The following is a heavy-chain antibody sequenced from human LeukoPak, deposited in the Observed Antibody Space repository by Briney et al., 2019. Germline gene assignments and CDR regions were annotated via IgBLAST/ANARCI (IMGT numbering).Heavy chain of an antibody. J-gene: IGHJ3*02. V-gene: IGHV5-51*01. Sequence: GASLQISCKGSGSSFTSYWIGWVRQLPGKGLEWMGIIYPGDSDTRYSPSFQGQVTISADKSISTAYLQWSSLKASDTAMYYCAREFRTKWELRRRDAFDIWGQGTMVTVSS. CDR3: AREFRTKWELRRRDAFDI. D-gene: IGHD1-26*01. CDR1: GSSFTSYW. CDR2: IYPGDSDT.